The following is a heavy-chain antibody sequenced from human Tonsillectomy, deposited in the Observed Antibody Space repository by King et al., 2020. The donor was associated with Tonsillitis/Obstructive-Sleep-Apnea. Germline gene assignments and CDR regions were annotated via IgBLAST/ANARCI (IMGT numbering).Heavy chain of an antibody. Sequence: VQLVESGGGLVQPGGALRLSCAASGFTFSSHDMSWGRQAPGKGLEWGSAISGSGGSPIYADSVEGLFDISIENSKNTLYLQMNSLRAEDTAVYYCAKGGEAVAGTEAIYYYYYMDVWGKGTTVTVSS. CDR2: ISGSGGSP. CDR3: AKGGEAVAGTEAIYYYYYMDV. D-gene: IGHD6-19*01. V-gene: IGHV3-23*04. CDR1: GFTFSSHD. J-gene: IGHJ6*03.